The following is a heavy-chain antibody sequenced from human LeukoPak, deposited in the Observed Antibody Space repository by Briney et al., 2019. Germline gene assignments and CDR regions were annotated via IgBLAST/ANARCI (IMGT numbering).Heavy chain of an antibody. J-gene: IGHJ6*02. V-gene: IGHV4-34*01. D-gene: IGHD3-3*01. Sequence: SETLSLTCAVYGGSFSGYYWSWIRQPPGKGLEWIGEINHSGSTNYNPSLKSRVTISVDTSKNQFSLKLSSVTAADTAVYYCARGPNRVAQYNYYGMDVWGQGTTVTVSS. CDR1: GGSFSGYY. CDR2: INHSGST. CDR3: ARGPNRVAQYNYYGMDV.